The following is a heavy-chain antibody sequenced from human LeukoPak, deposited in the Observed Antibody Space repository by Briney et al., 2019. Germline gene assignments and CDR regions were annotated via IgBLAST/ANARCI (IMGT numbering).Heavy chain of an antibody. CDR2: IYPGDSVT. V-gene: IGHV5-51*01. D-gene: IGHD3-10*01. J-gene: IGHJ3*02. CDR3: ARNMVRGANNAFDI. CDR1: GYRFTSYW. Sequence: GESLKISCKGSGYRFTSYWIGWVRQMPGKGLEWMGIIYPGDSVTRYSPSFQGQVTISADKSITTAHLQWSSLKASDTAMYYCARNMVRGANNAFDIWGQGTMVTVSS.